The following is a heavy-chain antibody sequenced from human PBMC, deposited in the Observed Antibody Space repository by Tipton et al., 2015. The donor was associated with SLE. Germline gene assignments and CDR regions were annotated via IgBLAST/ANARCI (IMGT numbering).Heavy chain of an antibody. Sequence: QSGAEVKKPGASVKVSCKASGYTFTDYDISWVRQAPGQGLEWMGWISAYNGNANYVQTLQGRVTMTTDTSTTTAYMELRSLRSDDTAIYYCARWSMASGDYWGQGTLVTVSS. CDR3: ARWSMASGDY. V-gene: IGHV1-18*04. J-gene: IGHJ4*02. CDR2: ISAYNGNA. CDR1: GYTFTDYD. D-gene: IGHD5-24*01.